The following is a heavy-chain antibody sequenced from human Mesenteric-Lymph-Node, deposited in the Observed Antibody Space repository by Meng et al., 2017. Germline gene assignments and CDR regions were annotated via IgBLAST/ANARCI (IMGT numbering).Heavy chain of an antibody. J-gene: IGHJ5*02. Sequence: QVQLAQSGAEVQKPGSSVKVSCKASGGTFSSYAISWVRQAPGQGLEWMGWISAYNGNTNYAQKLQGRVTMTTDTSTSTAYMELRSLRSDDTAVYYCARDLQYYDTNWFDPWGQGTLVTVSS. CDR1: GGTFSSYA. D-gene: IGHD3-3*01. CDR2: ISAYNGNT. V-gene: IGHV1-18*01. CDR3: ARDLQYYDTNWFDP.